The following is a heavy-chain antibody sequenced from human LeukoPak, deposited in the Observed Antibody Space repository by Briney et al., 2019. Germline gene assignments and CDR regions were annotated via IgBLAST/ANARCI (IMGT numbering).Heavy chain of an antibody. CDR3: ARGSSGYYY. CDR2: INHSGST. CDR1: GGSFSGYY. Sequence: PSETLSLTCAVCGGSFSGYYWSWIRQPPGKGLEWIGEINHSGSTNYNPSLKSRVTISVDTSKNQFSLKLSSVTAADTAVYYCARGSSGYYYWGQGTLVTVSS. J-gene: IGHJ4*02. V-gene: IGHV4-34*01. D-gene: IGHD3-22*01.